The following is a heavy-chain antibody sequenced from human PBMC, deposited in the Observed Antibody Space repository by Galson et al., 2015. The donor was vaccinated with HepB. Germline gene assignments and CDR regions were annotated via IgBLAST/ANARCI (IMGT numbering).Heavy chain of an antibody. Sequence: LSLTCTVSGSSISSSSYYWGWIRQPPGKGLEWIGSIYYSGSTYYNPSLKSRVTISVDTSKNQFSLKLSSVTAADTAVYYCARGAVVASFDYWGQGTLVTVSS. J-gene: IGHJ4*02. CDR2: IYYSGST. CDR3: ARGAVVASFDY. V-gene: IGHV4-39*07. CDR1: GSSISSSSYY. D-gene: IGHD3-22*01.